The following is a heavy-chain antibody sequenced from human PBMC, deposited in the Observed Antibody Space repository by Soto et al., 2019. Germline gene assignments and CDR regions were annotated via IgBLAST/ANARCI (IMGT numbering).Heavy chain of an antibody. Sequence: ASETLSLTCAVSGGSISSSNWWSWVRQPPGKGLEWIGEIYHSGSTNYNPSLKSRVTISVDKSKNQFSLKLNSVTAADTAIYYCAGAVNDYDSRGYRTSYFDYWGHGTLVTVSS. CDR1: GGSISSSNW. CDR2: IYHSGST. CDR3: AGAVNDYDSRGYRTSYFDY. V-gene: IGHV4-4*02. J-gene: IGHJ4*01. D-gene: IGHD3-22*01.